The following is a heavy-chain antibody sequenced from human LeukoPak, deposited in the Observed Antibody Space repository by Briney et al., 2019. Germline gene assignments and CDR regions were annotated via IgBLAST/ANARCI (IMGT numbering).Heavy chain of an antibody. Sequence: SETLSLTCTVSGGSISNYYWSWTRQPAGKGLEWIGRIYTSGSTNCNPSLRSRVTMSVDTSKNQFSLKLSSVTAADTAVYYCARDRDYYGSGSYSYSDYWGQGTLVTVSS. J-gene: IGHJ4*02. CDR2: IYTSGST. V-gene: IGHV4-4*07. D-gene: IGHD3-10*01. CDR3: ARDRDYYGSGSYSYSDY. CDR1: GGSISNYY.